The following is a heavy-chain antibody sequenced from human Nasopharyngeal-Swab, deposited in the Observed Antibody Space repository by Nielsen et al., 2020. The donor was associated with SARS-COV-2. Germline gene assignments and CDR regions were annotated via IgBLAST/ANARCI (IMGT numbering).Heavy chain of an antibody. J-gene: IGHJ4*02. CDR2: ISYDGSNK. CDR1: GFTFSSYG. Sequence: LSLTCAASGFTFSSYGMHWVRQAPGKGLEWVAVISYDGSNKYYADSVKGRFTISRDNSKNTLYLQMNSLRAEDTAVYYCAKERGGSGVDYWGQGTLVTVSS. V-gene: IGHV3-30*18. CDR3: AKERGGSGVDY. D-gene: IGHD2-15*01.